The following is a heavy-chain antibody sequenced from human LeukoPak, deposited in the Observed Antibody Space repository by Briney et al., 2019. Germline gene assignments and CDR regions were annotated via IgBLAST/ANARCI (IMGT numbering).Heavy chain of an antibody. Sequence: ASVKVSCKASGGTFSSYAISWVRQAPGQGLEWMGGIIPIFGTANYARKFQGRVTITADESTSTAYMELSSLRSEDTAVYYCARAPQGYSSSWLYWYFDLWGRGTLVAVSS. J-gene: IGHJ2*01. CDR2: IIPIFGTA. D-gene: IGHD6-13*01. CDR3: ARAPQGYSSSWLYWYFDL. CDR1: GGTFSSYA. V-gene: IGHV1-69*13.